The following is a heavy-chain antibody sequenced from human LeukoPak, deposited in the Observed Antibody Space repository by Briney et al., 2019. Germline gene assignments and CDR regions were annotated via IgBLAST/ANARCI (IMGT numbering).Heavy chain of an antibody. D-gene: IGHD1-1*01. Sequence: PGESLTLSCGVSGGIISSYYMSWIRQAPGKGLEWVSAISCSGGSTYYADSVKGRFIISRDNSKNTLQLQMNSLRADANAAYYYWKGLGNGGYNFHYWGQGTLVTVSS. CDR1: GGIISSYY. CDR2: ISCSGGST. J-gene: IGHJ4*02. V-gene: IGHV3-23*01. CDR3: WKGLGNGGYNFHY.